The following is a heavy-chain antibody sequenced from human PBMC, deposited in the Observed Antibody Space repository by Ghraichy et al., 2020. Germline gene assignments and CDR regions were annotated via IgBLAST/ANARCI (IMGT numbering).Heavy chain of an antibody. V-gene: IGHV3-7*01. CDR2: IKQDGSEK. Sequence: GGSLRLSCAASGFTFSSYWMSWVRQAPGKGLEWVANIKQDGSEKYYVDSVKGRFTISRDNAKNSLYLQMNSLRAEDTAVYYCARELNDFWSGYPVDYWGQGTLVTVSS. CDR1: GFTFSSYW. CDR3: ARELNDFWSGYPVDY. J-gene: IGHJ4*02. D-gene: IGHD3-3*01.